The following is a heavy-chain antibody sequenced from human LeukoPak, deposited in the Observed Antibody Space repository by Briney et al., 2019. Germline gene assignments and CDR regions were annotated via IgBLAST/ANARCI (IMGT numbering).Heavy chain of an antibody. CDR2: ISDDGSQR. D-gene: IGHD1-1*01. V-gene: IGHV3-30*03. CDR3: ARAMEKNFDY. Sequence: GGSLRLSCAASGLTFTNAWMSWVRQAPGKGLEWVAVISDDGSQRNFADSVKGRFTISRDSSKNTLYLQMDSLRADDTAVYYCARAMEKNFDYWGQGALVTVSS. J-gene: IGHJ4*02. CDR1: GLTFTNAW.